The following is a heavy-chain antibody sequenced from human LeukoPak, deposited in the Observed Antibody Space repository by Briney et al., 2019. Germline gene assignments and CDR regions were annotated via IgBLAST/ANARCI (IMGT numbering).Heavy chain of an antibody. J-gene: IGHJ4*01. CDR1: GFTFSSYS. V-gene: IGHV3-21*01. CDR2: ISSSSNYM. Sequence: PGGSLRLSCAASGFTFSSYSMNWVRQAPGKGLGWVSSISSSSNYMYYADSVKGRFTISRDNARNSLYLQMNSLRAEDTAVYYCARGPGSGWYNYWGHGTLVTVSS. CDR3: ARGPGSGWYNY. D-gene: IGHD6-19*01.